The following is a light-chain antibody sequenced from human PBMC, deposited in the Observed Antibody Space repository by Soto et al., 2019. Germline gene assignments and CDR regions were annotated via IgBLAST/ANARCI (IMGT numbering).Light chain of an antibody. CDR2: GAS. Sequence: EIVLTQSPGTLSLSPGERATLSCRASQSVSSSYLAWYQQKPGQAPRLLIYGASSRATGIPDRFSGSGSGKDFTLTISRLEPEDFAVYYCQQYGISPPCTFGQGTKLEIK. CDR3: QQYGISPPCT. V-gene: IGKV3-20*01. J-gene: IGKJ2*02. CDR1: QSVSSSY.